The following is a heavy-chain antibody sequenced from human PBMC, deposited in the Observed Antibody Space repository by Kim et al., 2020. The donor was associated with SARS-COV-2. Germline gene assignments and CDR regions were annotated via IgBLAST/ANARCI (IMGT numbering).Heavy chain of an antibody. J-gene: IGHJ4*02. CDR3: ARGGAASRALDY. CDR2: INAGNGNT. CDR1: GYTFTSYA. V-gene: IGHV1-3*01. D-gene: IGHD6-13*01. Sequence: ASVKVSCKASGYTFTSYAMHWVRQAPGQRLEWMGWINAGNGNTKYSQKFQGRVTITRDTSASTAYMELSSLRSEDTAVYYCARGGAASRALDYWGQGTLVTVSS.